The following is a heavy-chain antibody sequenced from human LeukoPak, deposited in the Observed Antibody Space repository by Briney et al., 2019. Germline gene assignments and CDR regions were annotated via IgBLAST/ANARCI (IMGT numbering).Heavy chain of an antibody. Sequence: PGGSLRLSCEGSAFIFSGHWMNWVRQAPGKGLEWVSGISGSGDNTYYADSVKGRFTISRDNSKNTLYVQVNSLGTEDTAAYYCAKGSYYDSSGSFYSDYWGQGTLVTVSS. J-gene: IGHJ4*02. V-gene: IGHV3-23*01. CDR1: AFIFSGHW. CDR3: AKGSYYDSSGSFYSDY. D-gene: IGHD3-22*01. CDR2: ISGSGDNT.